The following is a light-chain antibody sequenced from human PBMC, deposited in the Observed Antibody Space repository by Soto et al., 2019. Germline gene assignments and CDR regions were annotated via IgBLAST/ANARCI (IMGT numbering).Light chain of an antibody. Sequence: EIVLTQSPATLSLSPGERATLSCRASQSVSSYLAWYQQKPGQAPRLLIYDASNRATGIPARFSGSWSGTYFTLPISSLEPEDFAVYYCQQRSNWPLTFGPGTKVDIK. CDR2: DAS. V-gene: IGKV3-11*01. CDR1: QSVSSY. CDR3: QQRSNWPLT. J-gene: IGKJ3*01.